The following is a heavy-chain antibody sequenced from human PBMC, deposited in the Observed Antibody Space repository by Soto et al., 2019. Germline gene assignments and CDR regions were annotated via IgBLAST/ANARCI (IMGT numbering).Heavy chain of an antibody. CDR3: ARAYDHSSSWFDY. V-gene: IGHV4-30-4*01. CDR1: GGSISSGSYY. CDR2: IHYSGGT. D-gene: IGHD6-13*01. Sequence: QVQLQESGPGLVKPSQTLSLTCTVSGGSISSGSYYWSWIRQPPGKGLEWIGYIHYSGGTYYNPSLKTRASISVDASNSQFSLRLYSVTAADTAVYFCARAYDHSSSWFDYWGQGTLVTVSS. J-gene: IGHJ4*02.